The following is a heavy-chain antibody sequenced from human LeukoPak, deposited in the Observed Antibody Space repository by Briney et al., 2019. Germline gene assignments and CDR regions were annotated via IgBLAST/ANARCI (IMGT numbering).Heavy chain of an antibody. CDR2: IYYSGST. CDR1: VGSISNGYHY. V-gene: IGHV4-31*03. Sequence: SETLSLTCTVSVGSISNGYHYWSWIRQHPGKGLEWIGHIYYSGSTYYNPSLKSRGITSVETSKNQFSLKLSSVTAADTAVYFCARGGGLDVWGQGATVTVSS. D-gene: IGHD3-16*01. CDR3: ARGGGLDV. J-gene: IGHJ6*02.